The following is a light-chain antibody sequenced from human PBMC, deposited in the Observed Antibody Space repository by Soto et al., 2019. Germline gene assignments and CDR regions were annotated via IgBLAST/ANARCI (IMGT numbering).Light chain of an antibody. J-gene: IGLJ2*01. CDR2: GNS. V-gene: IGLV1-40*01. Sequence: QSVLTQPPSVSGAPGQRVTISCTGSSSNIGAGYDVHWYQQLPGTAPKLLIYGNSNRPSGVPDRFSGSKSGTSASLAITGLQAEDEAAYFCQSFDRRLSSVFGGRIKLTVL. CDR3: QSFDRRLSSV. CDR1: SSNIGAGYD.